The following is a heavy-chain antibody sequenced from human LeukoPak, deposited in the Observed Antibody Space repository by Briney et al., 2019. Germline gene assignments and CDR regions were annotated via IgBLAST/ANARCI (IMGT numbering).Heavy chain of an antibody. CDR2: ISYDGSNK. D-gene: IGHD3-10*01. CDR3: ARARHDYYGSGSYIPWFDP. J-gene: IGHJ5*02. CDR1: GFTFSSYG. Sequence: QPGRSLRLSCAASGFTFSSYGMHWVRQAPGKGLEWVAVISYDGSNKYYADSVKGRFTISRDNSKNTLYLQMNSLRAEDTAVYYCARARHDYYGSGSYIPWFDPWGQGTLVTVSS. V-gene: IGHV3-30*03.